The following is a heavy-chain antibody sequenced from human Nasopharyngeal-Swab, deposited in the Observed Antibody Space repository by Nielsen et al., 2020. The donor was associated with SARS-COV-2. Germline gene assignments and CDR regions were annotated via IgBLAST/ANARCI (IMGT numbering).Heavy chain of an antibody. CDR2: INPNSGGT. V-gene: IGHV1-2*04. CDR3: ARPLPISRGDAFDI. Sequence: ASVKVSCKASGYTFTGYYMHWVRQAPGQGLEWMGWINPNSGGTNYAQKFQGWVTMTRDTSISTAYMELSRLRSDDTAVYYCARPLPISRGDAFDIWGQGTMVTVSS. D-gene: IGHD2-21*01. J-gene: IGHJ3*02. CDR1: GYTFTGYY.